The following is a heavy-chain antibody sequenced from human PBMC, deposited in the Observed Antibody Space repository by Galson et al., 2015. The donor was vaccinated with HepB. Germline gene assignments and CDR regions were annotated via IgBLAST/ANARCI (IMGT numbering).Heavy chain of an antibody. D-gene: IGHD3-3*01. V-gene: IGHV1-18*04. Sequence: SVKVSCKASGNTFAIYGISWVRQAPGQGLEWMGWISAYKGNTNYAQKLQGRVTMTTDTSTNTAYMELGSLRSDDTAVYYCATYYEFWSGYYNYAMDVWGQGTTVTVSS. CDR1: GNTFAIYG. CDR3: ATYYEFWSGYYNYAMDV. J-gene: IGHJ6*02. CDR2: ISAYKGNT.